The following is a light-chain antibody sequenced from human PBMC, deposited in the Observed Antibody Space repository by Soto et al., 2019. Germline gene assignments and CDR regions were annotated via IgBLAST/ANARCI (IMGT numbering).Light chain of an antibody. J-gene: IGKJ3*01. V-gene: IGKV3-20*01. Sequence: EIVLMQSPGTLSLSPGERATLSCRASQSVSGSYLAWYQQKPGQAPRLLIYGASSRATGIPDRFSGSGSGTDFTLTISRLEPEDFAVYYYQQYGCSPLFIFGPGTTVDIK. CDR2: GAS. CDR1: QSVSGSY. CDR3: QQYGCSPLFI.